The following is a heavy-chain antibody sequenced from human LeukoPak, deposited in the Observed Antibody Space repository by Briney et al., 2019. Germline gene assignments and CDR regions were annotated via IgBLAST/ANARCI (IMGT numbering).Heavy chain of an antibody. J-gene: IGHJ4*02. CDR1: GGSIGSYY. CDR2: IYTSGST. Sequence: PSETLSLTCTVSGGSIGSYYWSWIRQPAGKGLEWIGRIYTSGSTNYNPSLKSRVTMSVDTSKNQFSLKLSSVTAADTAVYYCAREGGYYYDSSGYYEYWGQGTLVTVSS. D-gene: IGHD3-22*01. V-gene: IGHV4-4*07. CDR3: AREGGYYYDSSGYYEY.